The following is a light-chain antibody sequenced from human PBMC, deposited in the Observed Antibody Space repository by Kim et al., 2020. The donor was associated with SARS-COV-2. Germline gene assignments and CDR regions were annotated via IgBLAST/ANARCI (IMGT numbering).Light chain of an antibody. J-gene: IGKJ1*01. V-gene: IGKV1-27*01. CDR3: QKYDTASWT. CDR2: AAS. Sequence: DIQMTQSPSSLSASVGDRVTITCRASQDIANSLAWYQQKPGKVPKLLIYAASALQSGVPSRFSGSGSGTDFTLTITGLQPEDVGTYYCQKYDTASWTFGQGTKVDIK. CDR1: QDIANS.